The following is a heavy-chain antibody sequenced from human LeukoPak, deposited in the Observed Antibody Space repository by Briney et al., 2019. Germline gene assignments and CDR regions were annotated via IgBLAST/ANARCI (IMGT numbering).Heavy chain of an antibody. Sequence: GGSLRLSCAATGFTFSSYGMHWVRQAPGKGLVWVSRINTDGSSTSYADSVKGRFTISIDNAKNKLYLQMNSLRAEDTAVYYCARDRGRTTLGVHDYWGQGTLVTVSS. V-gene: IGHV3-74*01. D-gene: IGHD4-17*01. J-gene: IGHJ4*02. CDR3: ARDRGRTTLGVHDY. CDR1: GFTFSSYG. CDR2: INTDGSST.